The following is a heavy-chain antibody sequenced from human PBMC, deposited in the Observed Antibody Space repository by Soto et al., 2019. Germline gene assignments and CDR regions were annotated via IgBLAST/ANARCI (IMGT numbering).Heavy chain of an antibody. CDR2: MNPNSGNT. CDR3: ARGGEGVLFLEWFPPGFDP. V-gene: IGHV1-8*01. J-gene: IGHJ5*02. CDR1: GYTFTSYD. D-gene: IGHD3-3*01. Sequence: ASVKVSCKASGYTFTSYDINWVRQATGQGLERMGWMNPNSGNTGYAQKFQSRVTMTRNTSISTAYMELSSLRSEDKAVYYCARGGEGVLFLEWFPPGFDPWGQGTLVTVSS.